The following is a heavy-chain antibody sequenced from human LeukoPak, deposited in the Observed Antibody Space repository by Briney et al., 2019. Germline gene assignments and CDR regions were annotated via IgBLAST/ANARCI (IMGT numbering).Heavy chain of an antibody. CDR1: GYSISSGYY. CDR3: ARMGMVRGVIIRPFDP. Sequence: SETLSPTCTVSGYSISSGYYWGCIRQPPGKGLEWIGSIYHSGSTYYNPSLKSRGTISVDTSKNQFSLKLSSVTAADTAVYYCARMGMVRGVIIRPFDPWGQGTLVTVSS. CDR2: IYHSGST. D-gene: IGHD3-10*01. V-gene: IGHV4-38-2*02. J-gene: IGHJ5*02.